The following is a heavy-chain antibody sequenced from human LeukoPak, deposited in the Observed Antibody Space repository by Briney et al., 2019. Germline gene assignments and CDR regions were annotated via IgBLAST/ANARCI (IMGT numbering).Heavy chain of an antibody. CDR1: GFTFSSYW. D-gene: IGHD3-10*01. J-gene: IGHJ4*02. CDR3: ARDARPNYYTSGSGI. CDR2: INQHGNEK. V-gene: IGHV3-7*01. Sequence: GGSLRLSCATSGFTFSSYWMSWVRQAPGKGLEWVANINQHGNEKYYVDSVKGRFTISRDNAKNSLYLQMNSLRAGDTAAYYCARDARPNYYTSGSGIWGQGTLVTVSS.